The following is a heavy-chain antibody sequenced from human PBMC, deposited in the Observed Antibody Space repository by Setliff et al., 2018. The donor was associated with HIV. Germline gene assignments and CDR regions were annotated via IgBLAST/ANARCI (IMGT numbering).Heavy chain of an antibody. CDR2: INHSGST. V-gene: IGHV4-39*07. CDR3: ARAADYHDSSGYWAPPRYFDY. CDR1: GASISSNSYY. J-gene: IGHJ4*02. Sequence: SETLSLTCSVSGASISSNSYYWSWIRQPPGKGLEWIGEINHSGSTNYNPSLKSRVSISVDTSKKQFSLKLSSVSAADTAVYYCARAADYHDSSGYWAPPRYFDYWGQGTLVTVSS. D-gene: IGHD3-22*01.